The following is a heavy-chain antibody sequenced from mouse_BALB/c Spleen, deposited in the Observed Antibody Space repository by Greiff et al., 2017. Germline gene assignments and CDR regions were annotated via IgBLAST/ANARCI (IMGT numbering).Heavy chain of an antibody. CDR1: GFSLTSYG. Sequence: VKLMESGPGLVAPSQSLSITCTVSGFSLTSYGVHWVRQPPGKGLEWLGVIWAGGSTNYNSALMSRLSISKDNSKSQVFLKMNSLQTDDTAMYYCAREKYGNLGAMDDWGQGTSVTVSS. CDR2: IWAGGST. CDR3: AREKYGNLGAMDD. D-gene: IGHD2-10*02. J-gene: IGHJ4*01. V-gene: IGHV2-9*02.